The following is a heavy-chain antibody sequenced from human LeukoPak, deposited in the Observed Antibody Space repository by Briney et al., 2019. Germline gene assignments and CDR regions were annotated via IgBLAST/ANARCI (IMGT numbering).Heavy chain of an antibody. J-gene: IGHJ4*02. V-gene: IGHV1-69*04. Sequence: ASVKVSCKASGGTFSSYAISWVRQAPGQGLEWMGRINPILGIANYAQKFQGRVTITADKSTSTAYMELSSLRSEDTAVYYCARVISHCLDYWGQGTLVTVSS. CDR1: GGTFSSYA. D-gene: IGHD2-21*02. CDR2: INPILGIA. CDR3: ARVISHCLDY.